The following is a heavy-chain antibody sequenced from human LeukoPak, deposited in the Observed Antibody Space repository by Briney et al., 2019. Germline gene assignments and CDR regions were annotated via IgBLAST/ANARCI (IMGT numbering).Heavy chain of an antibody. CDR3: TGNMVRGLGWFDP. CDR1: GGSISSSSYY. Sequence: SETLSLTCTVSGGSISSSSYYWGWIRQPPGKGLEWIGSIYHSGSTNYNPSLKSRVTISVDKSKNQFSLKLSSVTAADTAVYYCTGNMVRGLGWFDPWGQGTLVTVSS. V-gene: IGHV4-39*07. J-gene: IGHJ5*02. D-gene: IGHD3-10*01. CDR2: IYHSGST.